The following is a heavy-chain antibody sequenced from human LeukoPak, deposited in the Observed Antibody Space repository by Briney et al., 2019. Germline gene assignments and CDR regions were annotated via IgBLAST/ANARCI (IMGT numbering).Heavy chain of an antibody. V-gene: IGHV1-2*02. J-gene: IGHJ4*02. CDR1: GYTFTDYY. CDR3: AGGVASYSSSYFDY. CDR2: ISPNNGGT. Sequence: ASVKVSCKASGYTFTDYYMHWVRQAPGQGLEWMGWISPNNGGTNYAQKFQGRVTMTRDTSIGTAYMELSRLRSDDTAVYYCAGGVASYSSSYFDYWGQGALVTVSS. D-gene: IGHD3-16*01.